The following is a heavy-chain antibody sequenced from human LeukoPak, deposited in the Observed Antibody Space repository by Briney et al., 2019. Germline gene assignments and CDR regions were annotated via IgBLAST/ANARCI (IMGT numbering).Heavy chain of an antibody. V-gene: IGHV4-34*01. CDR3: ARVHYDFWSGYPTYAFDI. CDR2: INHSGST. J-gene: IGHJ3*02. CDR1: GGSFSGYY. D-gene: IGHD3-3*01. Sequence: PSETLSLTCAVYGGSFSGYYWSWIRQPPGKGLEWIGEINHSGSTNYNPSLKSRVTISVDTSKNQSSLKLSSVTAADTAVYYCARVHYDFWSGYPTYAFDIWGQGTMVTVSS.